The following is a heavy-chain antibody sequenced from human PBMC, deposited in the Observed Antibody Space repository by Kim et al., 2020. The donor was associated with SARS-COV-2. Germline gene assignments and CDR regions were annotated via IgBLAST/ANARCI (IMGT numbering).Heavy chain of an antibody. J-gene: IGHJ4*02. CDR1: GYSFTSYY. CDR2: INPSGGGT. V-gene: IGHV1-46*01. CDR3: VKGIFGALYYFDY. Sequence: ASVKVSCKASGYSFTSYYMHWVRQAPGQGLEWMGIINPSGGGTTYAQRFQGRFTMTTDTSSSTVYMDLNSLRSEDTAVYYCVKGIFGALYYFDYWGQGT. D-gene: IGHD2-15*01.